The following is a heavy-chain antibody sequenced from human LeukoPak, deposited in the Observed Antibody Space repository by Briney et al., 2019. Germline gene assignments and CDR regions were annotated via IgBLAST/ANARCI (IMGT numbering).Heavy chain of an antibody. CDR3: ARSFVRGYSYGPRSVYYFDY. CDR2: IYYSGST. J-gene: IGHJ4*02. CDR1: GGSISSYY. D-gene: IGHD5-18*01. V-gene: IGHV4-59*12. Sequence: PSETLSLTCTVSGGSISSYYWSWIRQPPGKGLEWIGYIYYSGSTNYNPSLKSRVTISVDTSKNQFSLKLSSVTAADTAVYYCARSFVRGYSYGPRSVYYFDYWGQGTLVTVSS.